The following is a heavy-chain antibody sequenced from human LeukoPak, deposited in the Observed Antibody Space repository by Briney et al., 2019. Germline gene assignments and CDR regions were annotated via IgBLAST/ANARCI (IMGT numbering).Heavy chain of an antibody. Sequence: GGSLRLSCAASGFTFSSYGMHWVRQAPGKGLEWVAFIRYDGSNKYYADSVKGRFTISRDNSKNTVYLQMNSLTAEDTAVYYCGRVSVAGWQPIDYWGQGTLVTVSS. CDR2: IRYDGSNK. CDR3: GRVSVAGWQPIDY. J-gene: IGHJ4*02. V-gene: IGHV3-30*02. D-gene: IGHD6-19*01. CDR1: GFTFSSYG.